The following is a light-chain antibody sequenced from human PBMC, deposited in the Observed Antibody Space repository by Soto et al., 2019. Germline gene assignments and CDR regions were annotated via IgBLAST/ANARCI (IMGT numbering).Light chain of an antibody. CDR1: QKISSY. V-gene: IGKV3-11*01. J-gene: IGKJ4*01. Sequence: EIVLTQSPGTLSLSPGERATLSCRASQKISSYLAWYQQKPGQAPRLLIYDASNRATAITARFSGSGPGTDFTLTISSLEPEDCAVYYCQQRSNWPPLTIGGGTKVEIK. CDR3: QQRSNWPPLT. CDR2: DAS.